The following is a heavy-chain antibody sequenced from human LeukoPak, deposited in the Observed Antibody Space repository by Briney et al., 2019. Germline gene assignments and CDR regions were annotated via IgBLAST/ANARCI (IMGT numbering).Heavy chain of an antibody. CDR2: ISGRGASK. Sequence: GGSLRLSCAVSGLTFNNYAMSWVRQAPGKGLEWVSGISGRGASKYYADSVKGRFTISRDNSKNTLYLQMNSLRAEDTAVYYCARGVVVAPDVTPFDYWGQGTLVTVSS. CDR3: ARGVVVAPDVTPFDY. V-gene: IGHV3-23*01. D-gene: IGHD2-2*01. J-gene: IGHJ4*02. CDR1: GLTFNNYA.